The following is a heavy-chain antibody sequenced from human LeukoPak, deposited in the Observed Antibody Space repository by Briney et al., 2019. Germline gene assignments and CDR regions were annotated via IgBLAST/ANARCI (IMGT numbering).Heavy chain of an antibody. CDR2: ISYDGSNK. CDR1: GFTFSSYG. D-gene: IGHD6-13*01. J-gene: IGHJ5*02. Sequence: GGSLRLSCAASGFTFSSYGMHWVRQAPGKGLEWVAVISYDGSNKYYADSVKGRFTISRDNSKNTLYLQKNSLRAEDTAVYYCAKDAQQLVRGWFDPWGQGTLVTVSS. V-gene: IGHV3-30*18. CDR3: AKDAQQLVRGWFDP.